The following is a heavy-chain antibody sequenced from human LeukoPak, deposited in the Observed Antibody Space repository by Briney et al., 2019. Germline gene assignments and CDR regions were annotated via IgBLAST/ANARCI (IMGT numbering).Heavy chain of an antibody. CDR2: FYASGGT. D-gene: IGHD6-13*01. V-gene: IGHV3-66*01. CDR3: AKALGSSWSQEALDY. CDR1: GFSVSSNY. Sequence: PGGSLRLSCEASGFSVSSNYMSWVRQAPGRGLEWVSVFYASGGTFYTDSVKGRFTISRDNSKNTLYLQMNSLRAEDTAVYYCAKALGSSWSQEALDYWGQGTLVTVSS. J-gene: IGHJ4*02.